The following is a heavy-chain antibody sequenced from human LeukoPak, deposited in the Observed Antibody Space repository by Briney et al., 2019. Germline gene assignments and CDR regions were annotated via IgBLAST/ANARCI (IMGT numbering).Heavy chain of an antibody. CDR2: MYSSGST. CDR1: GHSLSSGSYQ. V-gene: IGHV4-61*02. Sequence: SQTLSLTCTVSGHSLSSGSYQWTWIRQPAGKGPEWIGRMYSSGSTNYNPSLKSRATISLDTSKNQFSLKLNSVTAADTAVYYCARGYSYGSPAYYFDFWGQGTLVTVSS. CDR3: ARGYSYGSPAYYFDF. D-gene: IGHD5-18*01. J-gene: IGHJ4*02.